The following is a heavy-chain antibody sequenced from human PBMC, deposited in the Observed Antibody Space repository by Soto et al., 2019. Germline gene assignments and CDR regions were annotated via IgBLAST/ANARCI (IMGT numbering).Heavy chain of an antibody. J-gene: IGHJ4*02. Sequence: GGSLRLSCAASGFTFSSYAMSWVRQAPGKGQEWVSAISGSGGSTYYADSVKGRFTISRDNSKNTLYLQMNSLRAEDTAVYYCAKGSYYDSSGYYYWGQGTLVTVSS. CDR3: AKGSYYDSSGYYY. V-gene: IGHV3-23*01. CDR2: ISGSGGST. D-gene: IGHD3-22*01. CDR1: GFTFSSYA.